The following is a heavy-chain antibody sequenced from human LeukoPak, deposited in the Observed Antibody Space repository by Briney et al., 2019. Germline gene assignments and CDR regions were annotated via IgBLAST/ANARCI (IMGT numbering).Heavy chain of an antibody. CDR1: GFTFSSYS. CDR3: ASSDYYYYMDV. J-gene: IGHJ6*03. V-gene: IGHV3-48*04. Sequence: GGSLRLSCAASGFTFSSYSMNWVRQAPGKWLEWVSYIRSSSSTIYYAHSVKGRFTISRDNAKNSLYLQMNSLRAEDTAVYYCASSDYYYYMDVWGKGTTVTVSS. D-gene: IGHD1-26*01. CDR2: IRSSSSTI.